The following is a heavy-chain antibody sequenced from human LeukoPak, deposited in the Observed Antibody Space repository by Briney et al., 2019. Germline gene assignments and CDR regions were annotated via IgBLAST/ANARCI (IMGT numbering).Heavy chain of an antibody. V-gene: IGHV3-30*02. J-gene: IGHJ6*02. CDR3: HGSSWSYYYGMDV. Sequence: GGSLRLSCAASGFTFSTFTMNWVRQAPGKGLEWVAFIRYDGSNKYYADSVKGRFTISRDNAKNSLYLQMNSLRAEDTAVYYCHGSSWSYYYGMDVWGQGTTVTVSS. CDR2: IRYDGSNK. D-gene: IGHD6-13*01. CDR1: GFTFSTFT.